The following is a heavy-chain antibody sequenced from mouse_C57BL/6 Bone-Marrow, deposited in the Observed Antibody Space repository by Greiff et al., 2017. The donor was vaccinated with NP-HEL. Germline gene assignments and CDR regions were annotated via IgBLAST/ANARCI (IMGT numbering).Heavy chain of an antibody. CDR2: IDPETGGT. CDR3: TRGGEGAMDY. V-gene: IGHV1-15*01. J-gene: IGHJ4*01. CDR1: GYTFTDYE. Sequence: QVQLQQSGAELVRPGASVTLSCKASGYTFTDYEMHWVKQTPVHGLEWIGAIDPETGGTAYNQKFKGKAILTADKSSSTAYMELRSLTSEDSAVYYCTRGGEGAMDYWGQGTSVTVSS.